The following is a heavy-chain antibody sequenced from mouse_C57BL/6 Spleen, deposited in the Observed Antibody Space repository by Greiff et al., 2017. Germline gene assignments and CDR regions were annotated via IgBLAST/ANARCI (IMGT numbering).Heavy chain of an antibody. CDR3: ARHGSSPAWFAY. V-gene: IGHV1-78*01. CDR2: IYPRDGST. J-gene: IGHJ3*01. CDR1: GYTFTDHT. Sequence: VQVVESDAELVKPGASVKISCKVSGYTFTDHTIHWMKQRPEQGLEWIGYIYPRDGSTKYNEKFKGKATLTADKTSSTAYMQLNSLTSEDSAVYFCARHGSSPAWFAYWGQGTLVTVSA. D-gene: IGHD1-1*01.